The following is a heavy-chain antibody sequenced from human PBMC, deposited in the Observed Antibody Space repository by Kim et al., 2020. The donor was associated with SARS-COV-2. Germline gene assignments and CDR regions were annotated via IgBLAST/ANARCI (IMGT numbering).Heavy chain of an antibody. D-gene: IGHD6-13*01. J-gene: IGHJ4*02. V-gene: IGHV6-1*01. Sequence: AVSVKSRITINPDTSKNQFSLQLNSVTPEDTAVYYCARKPLIAAAGGFDYWGQGTLVTVSS. CDR3: ARKPLIAAAGGFDY.